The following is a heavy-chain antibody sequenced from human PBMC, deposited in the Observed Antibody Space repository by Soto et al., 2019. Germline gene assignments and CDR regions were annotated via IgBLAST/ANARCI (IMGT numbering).Heavy chain of an antibody. CDR1: GGSISSYY. CDR2: IYYSGST. V-gene: IGHV4-59*12. J-gene: IGHJ4*02. Sequence: SETLSLTCTVSGGSISSYYWSWIRQPPGKGLEWIGYIYYSGSTYYNPSLKSRVTISVDTFKNQFSLKLSSVTAADTAVYYCARDVDTAMVGAFDYWGQGTLVTVSS. D-gene: IGHD5-18*01. CDR3: ARDVDTAMVGAFDY.